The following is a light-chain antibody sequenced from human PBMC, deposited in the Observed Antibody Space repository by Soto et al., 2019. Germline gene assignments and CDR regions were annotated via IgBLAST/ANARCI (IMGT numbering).Light chain of an antibody. CDR3: QKYETSPYT. V-gene: IGKV3-20*01. CDR2: HSS. CDR1: QDIKSRD. Sequence: EVVLTQSPGTLSLSPGERASLSCRASQDIKSRDLAWYQQRPGQAPRLLIYHSSARATDIPERFSASGSGTDFTLTISRLEPEDSAVYFCQKYETSPYTFGQGTKLEIK. J-gene: IGKJ2*01.